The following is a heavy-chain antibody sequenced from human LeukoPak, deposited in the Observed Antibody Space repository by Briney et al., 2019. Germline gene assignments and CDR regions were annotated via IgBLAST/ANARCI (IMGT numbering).Heavy chain of an antibody. CDR2: IYTSGST. J-gene: IGHJ4*02. V-gene: IGHV4-4*07. Sequence: SGTRSLTCTVSGGSISSYYWSWIRQPAGKGLEWIGRIYTSGSTNYNPSLKSRVTMSVDTSKNQFSLKLSSVTAADTAVYYCARGYCSGGSCDDFDYWGQGTLVTVSS. CDR1: GGSISSYY. CDR3: ARGYCSGGSCDDFDY. D-gene: IGHD2-15*01.